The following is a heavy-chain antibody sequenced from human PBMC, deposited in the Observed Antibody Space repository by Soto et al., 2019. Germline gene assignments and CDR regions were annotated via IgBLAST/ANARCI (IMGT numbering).Heavy chain of an antibody. Sequence: QLQLQESGSGLVKPSQTLSLTCAVSVGSISSGGYSWSWIRKPPGKGLEWIGYIYHSGSTYYNTPRKSRVTVSVVRTRTQFSLKMRCVAAADAAVYYCARTPTPWGQGTRVTVSS. CDR3: ARTPTP. J-gene: IGHJ5*02. CDR1: VGSISSGGYS. V-gene: IGHV4-30-2*01. CDR2: IYHSGST. D-gene: IGHD1-26*01.